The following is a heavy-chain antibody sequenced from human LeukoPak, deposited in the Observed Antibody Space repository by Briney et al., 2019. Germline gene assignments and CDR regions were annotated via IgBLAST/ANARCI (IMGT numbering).Heavy chain of an antibody. CDR1: GGSISSYY. CDR2: IYTSGST. J-gene: IGHJ3*02. V-gene: IGHV4-4*07. Sequence: SETLSLTCTGSGGSISSYYWSWIRQPAGKGVEWIGRIYTSGSTNYNPSLKSRVTMSVDTSKNQFSLKLSSVTAADTAVYYCARDTSGSYFWDTDAFDIWGQGTMVTVPS. CDR3: ARDTSGSYFWDTDAFDI. D-gene: IGHD1-26*01.